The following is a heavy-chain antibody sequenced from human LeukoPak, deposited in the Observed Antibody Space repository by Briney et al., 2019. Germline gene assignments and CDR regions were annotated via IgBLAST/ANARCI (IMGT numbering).Heavy chain of an antibody. CDR1: GFTFSSYG. CDR2: ISSSSSYI. Sequence: GGSLRLSCAASGFTFSSYGMHWVRQAPGKGLEWVSSISSSSSYIYYADSVKGRFTISRDNAKNSLYLQMNSLRAEDTAVYYCARVSSGRVYSSSWPTSAHYYYYMDVWGKGTTVTVSS. J-gene: IGHJ6*03. V-gene: IGHV3-21*01. CDR3: ARVSSGRVYSSSWPTSAHYYYYMDV. D-gene: IGHD6-13*01.